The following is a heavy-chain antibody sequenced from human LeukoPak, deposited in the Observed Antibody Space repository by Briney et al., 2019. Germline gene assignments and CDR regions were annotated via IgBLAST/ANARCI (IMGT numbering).Heavy chain of an antibody. Sequence: SETLSLTCTVSGGSISSYYWSWIRQPAGKGLDWIGRIYTSGSTNYNPSLKSRVTMSVDTSKNQFSLKLSSVTAADTAVYYCARTLSSSWYKDWGQGTLVTVSS. CDR2: IYTSGST. D-gene: IGHD6-13*01. CDR3: ARTLSSSWYKD. J-gene: IGHJ4*02. V-gene: IGHV4-4*07. CDR1: GGSISSYY.